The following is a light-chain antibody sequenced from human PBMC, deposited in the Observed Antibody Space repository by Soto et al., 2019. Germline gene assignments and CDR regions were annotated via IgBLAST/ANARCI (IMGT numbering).Light chain of an antibody. V-gene: IGKV3-20*01. J-gene: IGKJ1*01. CDR2: GAF. CDR1: QSVSGDY. CDR3: QQYGTSPRT. Sequence: EIVLTQSPGTLSLSPGERATLSCWASQSVSGDYLAWYQQKPGQAPRLLIYGAFNRANGTPDRFRGSGSGTDFTLTISRLEPEDFAVYYCQQYGTSPRTFGQGTKVDIK.